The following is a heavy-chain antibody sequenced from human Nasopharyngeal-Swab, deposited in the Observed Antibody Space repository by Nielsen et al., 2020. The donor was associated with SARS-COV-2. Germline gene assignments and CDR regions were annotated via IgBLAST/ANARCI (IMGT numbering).Heavy chain of an antibody. V-gene: IGHV3-33*01. CDR2: IWYDGSKK. Sequence: GESLKISCAASGFTFSSYGMHWVRQAPGKGLEWVAVIWYDGSKKYYADSVKGRFTISRDNSKNTLYLQMNSLRAEDTAVYYCARDRAINWNDGYTDYWGQGTLVTVSS. CDR1: GFTFSSYG. D-gene: IGHD1-20*01. J-gene: IGHJ4*02. CDR3: ARDRAINWNDGYTDY.